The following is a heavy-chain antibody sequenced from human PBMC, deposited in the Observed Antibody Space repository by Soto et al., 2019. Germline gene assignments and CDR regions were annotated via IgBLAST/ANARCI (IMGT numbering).Heavy chain of an antibody. Sequence: GGSLRLSCEASGLTFSGYGMHWVRQAPGKGLEWVAVISYDGSNKYYADSVKGRFTIARDNSKNTLYLQMNSLRAEDTAVYYGAKDRGDTAGYYYYGMDVWGQGTTVTVSS. V-gene: IGHV3-30*18. J-gene: IGHJ6*02. D-gene: IGHD5-18*01. CDR1: GLTFSGYG. CDR3: AKDRGDTAGYYYYGMDV. CDR2: ISYDGSNK.